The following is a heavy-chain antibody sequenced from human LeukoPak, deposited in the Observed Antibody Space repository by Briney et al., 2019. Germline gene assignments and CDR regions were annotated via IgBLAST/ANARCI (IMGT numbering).Heavy chain of an antibody. CDR2: IYYSGST. CDR3: ARVPGYSSSWYES. J-gene: IGHJ5*01. CDR1: GGSISSSSYY. Sequence: SETLSLTCTVSGGSISSSSYYWGWIRQPPGTGLEWIGSIYYSGSTYYNPSLKSRVTISVDTSKNQFSLKLSSVTAADTAVYYCARVPGYSSSWYESWGQGTLVTVSS. V-gene: IGHV4-39*07. D-gene: IGHD6-13*01.